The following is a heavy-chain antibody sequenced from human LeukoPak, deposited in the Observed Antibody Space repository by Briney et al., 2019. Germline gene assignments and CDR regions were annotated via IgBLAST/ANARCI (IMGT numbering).Heavy chain of an antibody. CDR2: IWYDGSNK. Sequence: GGSLRLSCAASGFTFSSYGMHWVRQAPAKGLEWVAVIWYDGSNKYYADSVKGRFTISRDNAKNSLYLQMNSLRAEDTAVYYCARDGPPQYYDFWSGYYLGNYYYYGMDVWGQGTTVTVSS. V-gene: IGHV3-33*01. CDR1: GFTFSSYG. CDR3: ARDGPPQYYDFWSGYYLGNYYYYGMDV. J-gene: IGHJ6*02. D-gene: IGHD3-3*01.